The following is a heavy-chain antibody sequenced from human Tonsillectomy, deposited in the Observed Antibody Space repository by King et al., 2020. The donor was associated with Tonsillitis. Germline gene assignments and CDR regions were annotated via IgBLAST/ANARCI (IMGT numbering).Heavy chain of an antibody. V-gene: IGHV3-21*01. Sequence: VQLVESGGGLVKPGGSLRLSCVASGFTFSNYNMNWVRQAPGKGLEWVSTISAYSGSIYYADAVKGRFTVSRDNAKNSLYLQINSLGAEDTAVYYCARDGRGRMVSTSTGYMDVWGKGTTVTFSS. CDR1: GFTFSNYN. CDR2: ISAYSGSI. CDR3: ARDGRGRMVSTSTGYMDV. D-gene: IGHD1-14*01. J-gene: IGHJ6*03.